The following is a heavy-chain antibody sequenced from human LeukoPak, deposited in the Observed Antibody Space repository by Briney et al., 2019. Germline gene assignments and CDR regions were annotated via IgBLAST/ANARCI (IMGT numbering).Heavy chain of an antibody. CDR3: ARVVNLSFDY. D-gene: IGHD2-15*01. CDR2: IYPGDSDT. Sequence: GESLKISCKGSGYSFTTYWIAWVRQVPGRALEWMGIIYPGDSDTRYSPSFQGQVTSSADKSINTAYLQWSSLKASDTAIFYCARVVNLSFDYWGQGTLVTASS. J-gene: IGHJ4*02. CDR1: GYSFTTYW. V-gene: IGHV5-51*01.